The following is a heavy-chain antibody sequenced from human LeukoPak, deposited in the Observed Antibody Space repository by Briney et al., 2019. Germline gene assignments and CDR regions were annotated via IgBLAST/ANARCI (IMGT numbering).Heavy chain of an antibody. CDR2: IYYSGST. CDR3: ARELQAAMIAD. Sequence: KASETLSLTCTVSGGSISSYYWSWIRQPPGKGLEWIGYIYYSGSTNYNPSLKSRVTISVDTSKNQFSLKLSSVTAADTAVYYCARELQAAMIADWGQGTLVTVSS. V-gene: IGHV4-59*12. D-gene: IGHD3-22*01. J-gene: IGHJ4*02. CDR1: GGSISSYY.